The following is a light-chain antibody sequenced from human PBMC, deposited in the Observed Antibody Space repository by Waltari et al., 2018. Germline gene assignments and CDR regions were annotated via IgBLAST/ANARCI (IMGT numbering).Light chain of an antibody. CDR3: GTWDSSLSAGV. CDR1: SSHIGKNF. Sequence: SAFTKPPSLSPAPGPTVTLSCSGSSSHIGKNFVPWYQQLPGTAPKLLIYDNDNRPSGIPDRFSGSKSGTSATLGITGLQTGDEADYYCGTWDSSLSAGVFGGGTKVTVL. V-gene: IGLV1-51*01. CDR2: DND. J-gene: IGLJ2*01.